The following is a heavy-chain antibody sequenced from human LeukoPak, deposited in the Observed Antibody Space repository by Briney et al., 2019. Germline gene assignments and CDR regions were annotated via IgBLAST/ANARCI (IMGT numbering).Heavy chain of an antibody. CDR1: GYTSTGYY. D-gene: IGHD3-22*01. Sequence: ASVKVSCKASGYTSTGYYMHWVRQAPGQGLEWMGRINPNSGGTNYAQKFQGRVTMTRDTSSSTAYMELSRLRCDDTAVYYRARGTYYYDSSGYFDYWGQGTLVTVSS. V-gene: IGHV1-2*06. CDR3: ARGTYYYDSSGYFDY. J-gene: IGHJ4*02. CDR2: INPNSGGT.